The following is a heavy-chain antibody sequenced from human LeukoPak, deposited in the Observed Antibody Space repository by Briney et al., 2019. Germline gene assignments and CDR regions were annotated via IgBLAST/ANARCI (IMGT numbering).Heavy chain of an antibody. V-gene: IGHV4-39*01. Sequence: SETLSLTCTVSGGSISSSPYYWGWIRQAPGKGLEWIGNIYYSGSTFYNPSLKSRVTISVGTSKNQFSLKLSSVTAADTAVYYCARVGVLNWFDPWGQGTPVTVSS. CDR1: GGSISSSPYY. CDR3: ARVGVLNWFDP. D-gene: IGHD1-26*01. CDR2: IYYSGST. J-gene: IGHJ5*02.